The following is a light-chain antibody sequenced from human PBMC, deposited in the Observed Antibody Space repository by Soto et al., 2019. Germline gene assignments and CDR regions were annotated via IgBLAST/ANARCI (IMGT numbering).Light chain of an antibody. Sequence: EIVMTQSPATLSVSPGERAILSCRASQSVSSDLAWYQQKPGQAPRLLIYGASTRAPGIPDRFIGTGSGTAFTLTISSLQSEDFANYYCQQYYNWPPFTFGQGTKLEIK. CDR2: GAS. CDR3: QQYYNWPPFT. V-gene: IGKV3-15*01. J-gene: IGKJ2*01. CDR1: QSVSSD.